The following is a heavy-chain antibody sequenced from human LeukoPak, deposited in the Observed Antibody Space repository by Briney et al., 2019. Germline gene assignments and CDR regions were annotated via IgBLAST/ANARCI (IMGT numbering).Heavy chain of an antibody. CDR2: IYYSGST. Sequence: SETLSLTCTVSGGSISSSNYYWGWIRQPPGKGLEWIGNIYYSGSTYYKPSLKTRATISVDTSKNQFSLKLTSVTAADTAVYYCARHASVDGNWPRPLDYWGQGSLVTVSS. CDR3: ARHASVDGNWPRPLDY. V-gene: IGHV4-39*01. J-gene: IGHJ4*02. D-gene: IGHD6-19*01. CDR1: GGSISSSNYY.